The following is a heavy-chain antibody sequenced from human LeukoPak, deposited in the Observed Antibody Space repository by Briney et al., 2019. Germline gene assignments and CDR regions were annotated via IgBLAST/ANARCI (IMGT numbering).Heavy chain of an antibody. V-gene: IGHV3-7*05. D-gene: IGHD5-24*01. J-gene: IGHJ6*02. CDR3: GMAMDV. CDR2: IKQDGSEK. Sequence: QPGGSLRLSCAASVFTFSGYWMNWVRQAPGKGLEWVANIKQDGSEKYYVDSVKGRFTISRDNAKNSLYLQMSSLRAEDTAVYYCGMAMDVWGRGTTVTVSS. CDR1: VFTFSGYW.